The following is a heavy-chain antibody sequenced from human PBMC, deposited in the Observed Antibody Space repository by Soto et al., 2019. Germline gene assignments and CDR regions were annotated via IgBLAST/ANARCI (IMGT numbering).Heavy chain of an antibody. J-gene: IGHJ4*02. CDR3: ARRYSSGFDY. V-gene: IGHV4-59*01. CDR2: IFYSGST. D-gene: IGHD6-19*01. Sequence: SETLSLTCTVSGGSISSYYWSWIRQPPGKGLEWIGYIFYSGSTNYNPSLKSRVTISVDTSKNQFSLKLTSVTAADTAVYYCARRYSSGFDYWGQGTLVTVS. CDR1: GGSISSYY.